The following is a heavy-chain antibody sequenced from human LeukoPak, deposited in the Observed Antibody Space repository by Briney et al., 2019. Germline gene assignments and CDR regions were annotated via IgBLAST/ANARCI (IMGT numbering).Heavy chain of an antibody. CDR3: ARGIAAVGFFDY. Sequence: GGSLRLSCPASGFTFSTYWMHWVRQAPGKGLVWVSRISSDGSITSYADSVKGRFTISRDNAKNTLYLQMNSLRAEDTAVYYCARGIAAVGFFDYWGQGTLVTVSS. V-gene: IGHV3-74*01. CDR2: ISSDGSIT. CDR1: GFTFSTYW. J-gene: IGHJ4*02. D-gene: IGHD6-13*01.